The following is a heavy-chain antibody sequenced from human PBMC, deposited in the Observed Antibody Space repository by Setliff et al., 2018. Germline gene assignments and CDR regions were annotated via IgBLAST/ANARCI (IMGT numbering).Heavy chain of an antibody. CDR1: GYTFSGSG. CDR3: ARINFYFSRGYYYAPNY. CDR2: ANNNNFNT. Sequence: ASVKVSCKAAGYTFSGSGISGVRQAPGQGLEWRGWANNNNFNTNYAQKFQGRVTMTIDTSTDTVYMELRSLKSDDTALYYCARINFYFSRGYYYAPNYWGQGTLVTVSS. J-gene: IGHJ4*02. D-gene: IGHD3-22*01. V-gene: IGHV1-18*01.